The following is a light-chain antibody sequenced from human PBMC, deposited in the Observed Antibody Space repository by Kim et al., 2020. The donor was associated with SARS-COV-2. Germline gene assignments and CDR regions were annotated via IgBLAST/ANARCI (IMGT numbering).Light chain of an antibody. V-gene: IGKV1-39*01. Sequence: GDRVTITCRASQSIHTYLNWYQQKPGKAPKLLVYAASSLQSGVPSRFSGSGSGTDFTLTISSLQPEDFATYYCQQSYSTPITFGQGTRLEIK. CDR3: QQSYSTPIT. CDR1: QSIHTY. CDR2: AAS. J-gene: IGKJ5*01.